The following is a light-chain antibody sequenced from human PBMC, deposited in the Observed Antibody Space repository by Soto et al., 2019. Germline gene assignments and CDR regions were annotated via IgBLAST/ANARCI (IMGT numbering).Light chain of an antibody. V-gene: IGLV1-40*01. J-gene: IGLJ3*02. CDR2: GNS. Sequence: QSVLTQPPSVSGAPGQRVTISCTGSSSNIGAGYDVHWYQQLPGTAPKLLISGNSNRPSGVPDRFSGSKSGTSASLAITGLHAEDEADYYCPSSDSTLSGAGFGGGTKLTVL. CDR1: SSNIGAGYD. CDR3: PSSDSTLSGAG.